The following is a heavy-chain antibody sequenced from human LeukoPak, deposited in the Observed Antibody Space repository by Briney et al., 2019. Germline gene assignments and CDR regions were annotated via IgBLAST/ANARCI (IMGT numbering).Heavy chain of an antibody. Sequence: TLSLTCTVSGGSISSGSYYWSWIRQPAGKGLDWIGRIYTTGSTNYNPSLKSRVTISVDTSKNQFSLKLNSVTAADTAVYYCARVDYSSSSRFDYWGLGTLVTVSS. CDR3: ARVDYSSSSRFDY. CDR1: GGSISSGSYY. D-gene: IGHD6-6*01. CDR2: IYTTGST. J-gene: IGHJ4*02. V-gene: IGHV4-61*02.